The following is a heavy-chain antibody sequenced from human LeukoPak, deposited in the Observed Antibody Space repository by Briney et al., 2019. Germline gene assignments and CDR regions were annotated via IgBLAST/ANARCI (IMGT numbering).Heavy chain of an antibody. CDR1: GGSISSSSYY. V-gene: IGHV4-39*07. D-gene: IGHD6-13*01. CDR3: ARGNSSSWSIDAFDI. J-gene: IGHJ3*02. CDR2: IYYSGST. Sequence: SETLSLTCTVSGGSISSSSYYWGWIRQPPGKGLEWIGSIYYSGSTYYNPSLKSRVTISVDTSKNQFSLKLSSVTAADTAVYYCARGNSSSWSIDAFDIWGQGTMVTVSS.